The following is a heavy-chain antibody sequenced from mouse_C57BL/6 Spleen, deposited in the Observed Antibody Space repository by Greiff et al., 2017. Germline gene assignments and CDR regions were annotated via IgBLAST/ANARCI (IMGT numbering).Heavy chain of an antibody. V-gene: IGHV5-9*01. D-gene: IGHD3-2*02. Sequence: EVKVVESGGGLVKPGGSLKLSCAASGFTFSSYTMSWVRQTPEKRLELVATISGGGGNTYYPDRVKGRFTITRDNAENTLYLQVSSLGSEDTAWYYSARGRQLRLSFDYWGQGTTLTVSS. J-gene: IGHJ2*01. CDR1: GFTFSSYT. CDR2: ISGGGGNT. CDR3: ARGRQLRLSFDY.